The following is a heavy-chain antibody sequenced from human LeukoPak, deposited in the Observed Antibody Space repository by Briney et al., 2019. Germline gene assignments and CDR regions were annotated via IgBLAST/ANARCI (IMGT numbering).Heavy chain of an antibody. V-gene: IGHV1-18*01. D-gene: IGHD3-22*01. CDR2: ISAYNGNT. J-gene: IGHJ4*02. CDR3: ARVRGYYDSSGPRDY. Sequence: ASLSVSSTASGYTFTSFGISWVRQAPGQGLEWMGWISAYNGNTNYAQKLQGRVTMTTDTSTSTAYMELRSLRSDDTAVYYCARVRGYYDSSGPRDYWGQGTVVTVSS. CDR1: GYTFTSFG.